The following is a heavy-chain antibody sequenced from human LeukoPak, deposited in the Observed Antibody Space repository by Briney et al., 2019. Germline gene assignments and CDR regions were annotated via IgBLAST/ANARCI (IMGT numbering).Heavy chain of an antibody. J-gene: IGHJ2*01. Sequence: SETLSLTCTVSGGSFGTYYWSWIRQPPGKGLEWIGEINHSGSTNYNPSLKSRVTISVDTSKNQFSLRLSSVTAADTAVYYCARVLEGSSGQHWYFDLWGRGTLVTVSS. D-gene: IGHD6-19*01. CDR1: GGSFGTYY. V-gene: IGHV4-34*01. CDR3: ARVLEGSSGQHWYFDL. CDR2: INHSGST.